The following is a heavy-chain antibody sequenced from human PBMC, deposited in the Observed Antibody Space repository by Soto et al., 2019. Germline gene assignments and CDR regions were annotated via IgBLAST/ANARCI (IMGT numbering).Heavy chain of an antibody. V-gene: IGHV1-69*06. CDR3: ARGVYGSGNYYTGPSAFDI. CDR2: TIPVFNTA. J-gene: IGHJ3*02. Sequence: QVQLEQSGAEVKKPGSSVKISCKASGGTLSDHGVSWLRQAPGQGLEWVGGTIPVFNTAKYAPKFHGRVTIAADKATNMAYMDLGSLRSDDTAFYYCARGVYGSGNYYTGPSAFDIWGQGTLVIVSS. D-gene: IGHD3-10*01. CDR1: GGTLSDHG.